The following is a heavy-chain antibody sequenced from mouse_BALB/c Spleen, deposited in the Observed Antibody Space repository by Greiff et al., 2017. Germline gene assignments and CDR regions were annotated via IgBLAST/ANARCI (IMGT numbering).Heavy chain of an antibody. CDR3: ARGYGITTEYAMDY. CDR1: GDSITSGY. J-gene: IGHJ4*01. D-gene: IGHD2-4*01. Sequence: DVQLQESGPSLVKPSQTLSLTCSVTGDSITSGYWNWIRKFPGNKLEYMGYISYSGSTYYNPSLKSRISITRDTSKNQYYLQLNSVTTEDTATYYCARGYGITTEYAMDYWGQGTSVTVSS. CDR2: ISYSGST. V-gene: IGHV3-8*02.